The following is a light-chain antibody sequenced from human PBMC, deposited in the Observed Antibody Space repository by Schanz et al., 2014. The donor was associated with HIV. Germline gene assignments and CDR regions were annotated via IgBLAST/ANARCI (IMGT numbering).Light chain of an antibody. CDR3: QSYDSRLSAVV. V-gene: IGLV1-40*01. J-gene: IGLJ2*01. CDR1: SSNIGAGYD. CDR2: GNN. Sequence: QSVLTQPPSVSGAPGQRVTISCTGSSSNIGAGYDVHWYQQLPGTAPKLLIYGNNNRPSGVPDRFSGSKSGTSASLAITGLQAEDEADYYCQSYDSRLSAVVFGGGTKLTV.